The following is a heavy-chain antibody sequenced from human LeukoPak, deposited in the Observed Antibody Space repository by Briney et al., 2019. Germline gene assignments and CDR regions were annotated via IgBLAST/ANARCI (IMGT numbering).Heavy chain of an antibody. Sequence: GGSLRLSCTASGFTLSTYAMSWVRQAPGKGLEWVSAISGSGGSTYYADSVKGRFTISRDNSKNTLYLQMNSLRAEDTAVYYCAKDPYSSSSHFDYWGQGTLVTVSS. CDR3: AKDPYSSSSHFDY. CDR1: GFTLSTYA. CDR2: ISGSGGST. J-gene: IGHJ4*02. V-gene: IGHV3-23*01. D-gene: IGHD6-6*01.